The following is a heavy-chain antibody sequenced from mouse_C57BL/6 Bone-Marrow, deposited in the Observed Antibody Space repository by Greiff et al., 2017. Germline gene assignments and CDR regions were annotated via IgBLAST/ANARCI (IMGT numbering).Heavy chain of an antibody. Sequence: EVMLVESGGGLVKPGGSLKLSCAASGFTFSSYAMSWVRQTPEKRLEWVATISDGGSYTYYPDNVKGRFTISRDNAKNNLYLQMSHLKSEDTAMYYCARSFTTVVAHYAMDYWGQGTSVTVSS. CDR2: ISDGGSYT. CDR3: ARSFTTVVAHYAMDY. J-gene: IGHJ4*01. V-gene: IGHV5-4*03. D-gene: IGHD1-1*01. CDR1: GFTFSSYA.